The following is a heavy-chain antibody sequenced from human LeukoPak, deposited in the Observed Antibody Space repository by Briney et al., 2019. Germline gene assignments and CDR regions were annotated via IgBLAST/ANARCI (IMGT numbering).Heavy chain of an antibody. J-gene: IGHJ4*02. V-gene: IGHV3-23*01. D-gene: IGHD3-16*01. CDR1: GFSFSSYA. Sequence: GSLRLSCAASGFSFSSYAMTWARQAPVKGLEWVSAISGDGTRTYYADSVKGRFTISRDNSKNTLYLEMSSLRVEDTAIYYCAKWPEGAMDYFDYWGQGTLVTVSS. CDR3: AKWPEGAMDYFDY. CDR2: ISGDGTRT.